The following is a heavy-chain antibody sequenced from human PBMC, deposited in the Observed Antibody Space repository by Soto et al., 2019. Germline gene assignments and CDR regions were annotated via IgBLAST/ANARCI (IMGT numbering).Heavy chain of an antibody. CDR1: GFTFSNYG. J-gene: IGHJ1*01. V-gene: IGHV3-33*01. CDR3: VRRSDLSPADFFQH. Sequence: QVQLVESGGGVVQPGRSLRLSCAASGFTFSNYGIHWVRQAPGKGLEWVEVVWYDGSNKYYADSVKGRFTISKDNSKNTVYLQMNSLRAEDTAVYHCVRRSDLSPADFFQHWGQGTLVTVSS. CDR2: VWYDGSNK. D-gene: IGHD2-21*02.